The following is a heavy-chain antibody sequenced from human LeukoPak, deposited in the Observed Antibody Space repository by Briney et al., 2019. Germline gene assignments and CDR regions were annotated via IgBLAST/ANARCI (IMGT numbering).Heavy chain of an antibody. CDR1: GGTFSSYA. CDR3: ARDHSSSWGTDYYGMDV. CDR2: IIPIFGTA. Sequence: LVKVSCKASGGTFSSYAISWVRQAPGQGLEWMGGIIPIFGTANYAQKFQGRVTITADESTSTAYMELSSLRSEDTAVYYCARDHSSSWGTDYYGMDVWGQGTTVTVSS. V-gene: IGHV1-69*13. J-gene: IGHJ6*02. D-gene: IGHD6-13*01.